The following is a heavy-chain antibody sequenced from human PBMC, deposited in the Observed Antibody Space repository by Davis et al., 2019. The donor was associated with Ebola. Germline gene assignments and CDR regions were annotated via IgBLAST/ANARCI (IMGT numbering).Heavy chain of an antibody. CDR3: TTASGFHLDS. D-gene: IGHD5-12*01. Sequence: PGGSLRLSCAGSGFTFSTAWMTWVRQAPGKGLEWVGRIKTKNEGGATEYGAPVRGRFTISRDDSYKTVSLEMNSLTMEDSGIYYCTTASGFHLDSWGQGTQVTVSS. CDR2: IKTKNEGGAT. J-gene: IGHJ4*02. CDR1: GFTFSTAW. V-gene: IGHV3-15*05.